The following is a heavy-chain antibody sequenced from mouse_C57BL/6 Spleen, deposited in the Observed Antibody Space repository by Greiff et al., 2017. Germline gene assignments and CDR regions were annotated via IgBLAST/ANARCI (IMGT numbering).Heavy chain of an antibody. D-gene: IGHD3-3*01. Sequence: QVQLQQPGAELVKPGASVKLSCKASGYTFTSYWMQWVKQRPGQGLEWIGEIDPSDSYTNYNQKFKGKATLTVDTSSSTAYMQLSSLTSEDSAVYYCARRDPDWYFDVWGTGTTVTVSS. CDR3: ARRDPDWYFDV. CDR2: IDPSDSYT. CDR1: GYTFTSYW. V-gene: IGHV1-50*01. J-gene: IGHJ1*03.